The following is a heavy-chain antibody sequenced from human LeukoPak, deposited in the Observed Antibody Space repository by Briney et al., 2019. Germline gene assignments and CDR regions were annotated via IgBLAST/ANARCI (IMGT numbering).Heavy chain of an antibody. J-gene: IGHJ5*02. CDR3: ARGGCSSTSCATDWFDP. D-gene: IGHD2-2*01. Sequence: PSETLSLTCTVSGGSISSYYWSWIRQPPGKGLEWIGYIYYSGSTNYNPSLKSRVTISVDTSKNQFSLKLSSVTAADTAVYYCARGGCSSTSCATDWFDPGAREPWSPSPQ. CDR1: GGSISSYY. CDR2: IYYSGST. V-gene: IGHV4-59*01.